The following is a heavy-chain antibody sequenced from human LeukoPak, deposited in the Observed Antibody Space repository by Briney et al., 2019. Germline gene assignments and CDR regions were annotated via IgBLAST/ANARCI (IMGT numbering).Heavy chain of an antibody. CDR2: IKSKTDGGTT. Sequence: GGSLGLSCAASGFTFSNAWMSWVRQAPGKGLEWVGHIKSKTDGGTTDYAAPVKGRFTISRDDSKNTLYLQMNSLKTEDTAVYYCTSNSSGWDYYYYYMDVWGKGTTVTVSS. J-gene: IGHJ6*03. CDR1: GFTFSNAW. V-gene: IGHV3-15*01. CDR3: TSNSSGWDYYYYYMDV. D-gene: IGHD6-19*01.